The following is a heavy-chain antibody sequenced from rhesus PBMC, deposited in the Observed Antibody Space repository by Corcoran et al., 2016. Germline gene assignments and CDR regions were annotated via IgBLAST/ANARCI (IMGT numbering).Heavy chain of an antibody. J-gene: IGHJ4*01. CDR2: IYWEDDK. D-gene: IGHD1-26*01. V-gene: IGHV2-174*01. Sequence: QVTLKESGPALVKPTQTLTLTCTFSGFSLTTSGMGVGWNRQPPGKALEWLSFIYWEDDKRYSTSLKSRLTISKDTSKNQVVLTMTNMDPVDTATYYCARYNWNYGYFDYWGQGVLVTVSS. CDR1: GFSLTTSGMG. CDR3: ARYNWNYGYFDY.